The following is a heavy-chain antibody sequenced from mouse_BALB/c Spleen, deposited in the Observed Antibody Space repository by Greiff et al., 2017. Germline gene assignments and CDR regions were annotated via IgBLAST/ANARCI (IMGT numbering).Heavy chain of an antibody. Sequence: VQLQQPGAELVRPGASVKLSCKASGYTFTSYWINWVKQRPGQGLEWIGNIYPSDSYTNYNQKFKDKATLTVDKSSSTAYMQLSSPTSEDSAVYYCTRGGDGYLFAYWGQGTLVTVSA. CDR3: TRGGDGYLFAY. J-gene: IGHJ3*01. V-gene: IGHV1-69*02. CDR2: IYPSDSYT. CDR1: GYTFTSYW. D-gene: IGHD2-3*01.